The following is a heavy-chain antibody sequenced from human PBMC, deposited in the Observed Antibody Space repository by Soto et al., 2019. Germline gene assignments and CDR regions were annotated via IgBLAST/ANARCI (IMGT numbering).Heavy chain of an antibody. D-gene: IGHD6-13*01. J-gene: IGHJ6*02. CDR1: GYSFTSYW. CDR2: IYPGDSDT. V-gene: IGHV5-51*01. Sequence: GESLKISCRGSGYSFTSYWIGWVRQMPGKGLEWMGIIYPGDSDTRYSPSFQGQVTISADKSISTAYLQWSSLKASDTAMYYCARHGQQQLMNEYGMDVSGQGTTVTVSS. CDR3: ARHGQQQLMNEYGMDV.